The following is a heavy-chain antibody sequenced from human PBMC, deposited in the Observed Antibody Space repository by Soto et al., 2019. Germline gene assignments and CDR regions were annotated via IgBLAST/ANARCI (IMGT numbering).Heavy chain of an antibody. V-gene: IGHV4-31*03. CDR1: GGSISSGGYY. Sequence: SETLSPTCTVSGGSISSGGYYWSWIRQHPGKGREWIGYIYYGGSTYYTPSLKSRATISGDTSKSQFSLKLSCVTAADTAVYYCARGGYYYENSGQNAYDYWGQGILVTVSS. D-gene: IGHD3-22*01. CDR2: IYYGGST. CDR3: ARGGYYYENSGQNAYDY. J-gene: IGHJ4*01.